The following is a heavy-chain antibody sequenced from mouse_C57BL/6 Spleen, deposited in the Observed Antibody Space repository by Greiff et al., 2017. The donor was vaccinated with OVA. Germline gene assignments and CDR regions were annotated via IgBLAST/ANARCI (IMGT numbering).Heavy chain of an antibody. CDR3: AREGSSYGYFDV. D-gene: IGHD1-1*01. V-gene: IGHV8-12*01. CDR1: GFSLSTSGMG. Sequence: QVTLKESGPGILQSSQTLSLTCSFSGFSLSTSGMGVSWIRQPSGKGLEWLAHIYWDDDKRYNPSLKSRLTISTDTSRNQVFLKITSVDTADTATYYCAREGSSYGYFDVWGTGTTVTVSS. CDR2: IYWDDDK. J-gene: IGHJ1*03.